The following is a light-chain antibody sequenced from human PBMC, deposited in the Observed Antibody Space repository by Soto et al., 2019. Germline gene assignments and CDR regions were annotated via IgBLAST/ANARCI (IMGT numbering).Light chain of an antibody. V-gene: IGKV3-11*01. CDR1: QSVSSY. CDR3: QQRGNWPWT. CDR2: DAS. Sequence: EIVLTQSPATLSLSPGERATLSCRASQSVSSYLAWYQQKPGQAPRLLIYDASNRATGIPARFSGSGSGTDFTLTISSLEPEHFAVYYCQQRGNWPWTFGQGTKVEIK. J-gene: IGKJ1*01.